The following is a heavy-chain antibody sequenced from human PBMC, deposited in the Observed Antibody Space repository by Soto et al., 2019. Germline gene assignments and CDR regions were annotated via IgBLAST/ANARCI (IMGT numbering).Heavy chain of an antibody. J-gene: IGHJ4*02. D-gene: IGHD2-8*01. CDR2: IKSKTDGGTA. CDR1: GVTFDNAW. Sequence: EVQLVESGGGLVKPGGSLRLSCAASGVTFDNAWMSWVRQAPGKGLEWVGRIKSKTDGGTADYAAPVKGRFTISRDDSKNMLSLQMNSLKTEDPAVYHCNTDRGHLYDFDYWGQGTLLPVSS. CDR3: NTDRGHLYDFDY. V-gene: IGHV3-15*01.